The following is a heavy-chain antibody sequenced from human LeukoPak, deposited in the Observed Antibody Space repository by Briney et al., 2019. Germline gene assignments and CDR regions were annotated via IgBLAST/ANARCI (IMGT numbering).Heavy chain of an antibody. CDR2: INWNGGST. CDR1: GFTFSSYA. J-gene: IGHJ6*02. CDR3: ARDDGAIFGVVGGMDV. D-gene: IGHD3-3*01. Sequence: GGSLRLSCAASGFTFSSYAMNWVRQPPGKGLEWVSGINWNGGSTGYAESVKGRFTISRDNAKNSLYLQMNSLRAEDTAFYYCARDDGAIFGVVGGMDVWGQGTTVTVSS. V-gene: IGHV3-20*04.